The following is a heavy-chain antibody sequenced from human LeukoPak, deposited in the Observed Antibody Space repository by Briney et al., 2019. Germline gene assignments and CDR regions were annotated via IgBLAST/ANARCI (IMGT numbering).Heavy chain of an antibody. CDR2: ISDSSSSI. V-gene: IGHV3-48*01. D-gene: IGHD3-10*01. CDR3: ARDGGATMVRGVATYDS. CDR1: GFSFITYN. Sequence: GSLRLSCAASGFSFITYNMNWVRQAPGEGLEWVSYISDSSSSIYYADSVKGRFTISRDNAKNSLYLQMNSLRAEDTAAYYCARDGGATMVRGVATYDSWGQGTLVTVSS. J-gene: IGHJ4*02.